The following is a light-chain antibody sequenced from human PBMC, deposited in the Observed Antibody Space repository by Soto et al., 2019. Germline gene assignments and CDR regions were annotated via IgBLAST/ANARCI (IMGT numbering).Light chain of an antibody. J-gene: IGKJ2*01. Sequence: ETVLTQSPGTLSLSPGETATLSCRASQSVISNYLAWYQQKPDQAPRLLIYGASGRAAGIPDRFSGSGSGTEFNLTISTLEPEDFAVYYCQQYGSSLFTFGQGTKLEIK. CDR2: GAS. CDR3: QQYGSSLFT. V-gene: IGKV3-20*01. CDR1: QSVISNY.